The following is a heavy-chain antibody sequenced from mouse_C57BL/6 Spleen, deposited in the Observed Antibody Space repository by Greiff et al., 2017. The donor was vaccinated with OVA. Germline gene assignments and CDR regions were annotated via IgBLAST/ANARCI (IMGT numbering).Heavy chain of an antibody. CDR1: GYTFTNYW. CDR2: IYPGGGYT. Sequence: VKLQESGAELVRPGTSVKMSCKASGYTFTNYWIGWAKQRPGHGLEWIGDIYPGGGYTNYNEKFKGKATLTADKSSSTPYMQFSSLTSEDSAIYYCARGYYGSSYWYFDVWGTGTTVTVSS. V-gene: IGHV1-63*01. CDR3: ARGYYGSSYWYFDV. D-gene: IGHD1-1*01. J-gene: IGHJ1*03.